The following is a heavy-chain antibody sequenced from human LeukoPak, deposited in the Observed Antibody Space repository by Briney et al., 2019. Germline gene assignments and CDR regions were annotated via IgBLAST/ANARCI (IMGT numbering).Heavy chain of an antibody. D-gene: IGHD3-10*01. V-gene: IGHV4-39*07. CDR1: GGSISSSSYY. Sequence: PSETLSLTCTVSGGSISSSSYYWGWIRQPPGKGLEWIGSIYYSGSTYYNPSLKSRVTISVDTSKNQFSLKLSSVTAADTAVYYCAGLKRELLWFGELPPNYYYYMDVWGKGTTVTISS. CDR2: IYYSGST. CDR3: AGLKRELLWFGELPPNYYYYMDV. J-gene: IGHJ6*03.